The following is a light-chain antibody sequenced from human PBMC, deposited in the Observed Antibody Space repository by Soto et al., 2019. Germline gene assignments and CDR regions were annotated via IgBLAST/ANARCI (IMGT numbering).Light chain of an antibody. Sequence: EIVLTQSPGTLSLSPGERATLSCRASQSISSDLAWYQQKPGQAPGLLMYGASSRATDIPDRFSGSGSGTDFTLTISRLEPEDFAVYYCQQYGDTPRTFGQGTKVEIK. CDR2: GAS. J-gene: IGKJ1*01. CDR3: QQYGDTPRT. CDR1: QSISSD. V-gene: IGKV3-20*01.